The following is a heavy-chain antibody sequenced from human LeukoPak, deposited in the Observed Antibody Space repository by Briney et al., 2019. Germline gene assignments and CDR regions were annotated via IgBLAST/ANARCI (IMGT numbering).Heavy chain of an antibody. CDR3: ARFSRITWGDWGDAFDI. Sequence: PSETLSLMCSVYGGSFSDYFWSWNRQPPGKGLEWIGEIDDGGNTNYNPSLMSRVIVSMEKSKKQFSLVMRSVTAADTAVYYCARFSRITWGDWGDAFDIWGQGATVIVSS. V-gene: IGHV4-34*01. CDR2: IDDGGNT. CDR1: GGSFSDYF. J-gene: IGHJ3*02. D-gene: IGHD2-21*02.